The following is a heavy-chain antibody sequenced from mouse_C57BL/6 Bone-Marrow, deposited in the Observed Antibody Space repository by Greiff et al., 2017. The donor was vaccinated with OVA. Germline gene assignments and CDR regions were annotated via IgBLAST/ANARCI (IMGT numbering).Heavy chain of an antibody. J-gene: IGHJ3*01. V-gene: IGHV5-6*02. CDR3: ARRQLRLFAC. D-gene: IGHD3-2*02. Sequence: EVKLVESGGDLVKPGGSLKLSCAASGFTFSSYGMSWVRQTPDKRLEWVATISSGGSYTYYPDSVKGRFTISRDNAKNTLYLQMSSLKSEDTAMYYCARRQLRLFACWGQGTLVTVSA. CDR1: GFTFSSYG. CDR2: ISSGGSYT.